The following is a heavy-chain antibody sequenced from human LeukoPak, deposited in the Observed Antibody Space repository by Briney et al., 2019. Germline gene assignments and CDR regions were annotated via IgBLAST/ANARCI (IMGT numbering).Heavy chain of an antibody. CDR3: AKDEKGYYHDTSGYPDAFDI. Sequence: GGSLRLSCAASGFTFSSNAMSWVRQAPGKGLEWVSYISGSGGSTYYADSVKGRFTISRDNSKNTLYLQMNSLRAEDTAVYYCAKDEKGYYHDTSGYPDAFDIWGQGTMVTVSS. J-gene: IGHJ3*02. CDR1: GFTFSSNA. D-gene: IGHD3-22*01. CDR2: ISGSGGST. V-gene: IGHV3-23*01.